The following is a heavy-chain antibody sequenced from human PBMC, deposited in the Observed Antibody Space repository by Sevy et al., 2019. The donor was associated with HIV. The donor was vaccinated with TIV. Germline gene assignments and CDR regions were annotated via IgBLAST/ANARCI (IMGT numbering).Heavy chain of an antibody. CDR3: ARESLAVAGIGYYFKY. CDR2: IWYDGSNK. V-gene: IGHV3-33*01. D-gene: IGHD6-19*01. Sequence: GGSLRLSCAASGFSLSGYGMHWVRQAPGKGLEWVAVIWYDGSNKEYADSVQGRFTISRDNSKNTLYLQMNSLRAEDTAVYYCARESLAVAGIGYYFKYWGQGALVTVSS. J-gene: IGHJ4*02. CDR1: GFSLSGYG.